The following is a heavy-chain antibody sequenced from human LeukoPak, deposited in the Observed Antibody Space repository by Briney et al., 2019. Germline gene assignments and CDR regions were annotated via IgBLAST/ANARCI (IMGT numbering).Heavy chain of an antibody. CDR2: ISNDGSIT. V-gene: IGHV3-30*03. J-gene: IGHJ4*02. Sequence: PGGSLRLSCAASGFSFSSYGMHWVRQAPGKGLEWVAVISNDGSITKYGDSVKGRFTISRDNSKNTLYLQMNSLRAEDTAVYYCATGYSSGWNYFDYWGQGTLVTVSS. CDR1: GFSFSSYG. D-gene: IGHD6-19*01. CDR3: ATGYSSGWNYFDY.